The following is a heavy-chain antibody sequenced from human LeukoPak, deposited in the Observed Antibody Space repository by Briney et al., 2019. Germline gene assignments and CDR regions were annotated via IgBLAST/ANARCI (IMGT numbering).Heavy chain of an antibody. V-gene: IGHV3-23*01. J-gene: IGHJ4*02. CDR1: GFTFSSYA. CDR2: ITGSSGKT. CDR3: AKDLATNRFSAYDY. Sequence: PGGSLRLSCAASGFTFSSYAMSWVRQAPGNGLEWVSLITGSSGKTYYADSVKGRFTISRDNSKSTLDLQMNRLRADDTALYYCAKDLATNRFSAYDYWGQGTLVTVSS.